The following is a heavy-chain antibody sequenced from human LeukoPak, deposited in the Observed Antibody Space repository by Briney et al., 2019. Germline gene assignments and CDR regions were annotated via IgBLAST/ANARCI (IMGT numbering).Heavy chain of an antibody. D-gene: IGHD3-3*01. J-gene: IGHJ5*02. Sequence: PSETLSLTFTVTGGSFSDSNYHWGWIRQPPGKGLEWIGSVSYSRRSYSDPSLKSRVTISVDTSKNQFSLNLTSVTVSDTAVYNCACATEEGQRSTIFAVVIMVWFDHWGQGTLVTVSS. CDR2: VSYSRRS. CDR3: ACATEEGQRSTIFAVVIMVWFDH. CDR1: GGSFSDSNYH. V-gene: IGHV4-39*07.